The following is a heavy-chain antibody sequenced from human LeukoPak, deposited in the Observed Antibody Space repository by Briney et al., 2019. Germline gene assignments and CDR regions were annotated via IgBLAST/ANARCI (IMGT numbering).Heavy chain of an antibody. CDR3: ARNLYGSGKPY. Sequence: PGGSLRLSCAASGFTFSSYGMHWVRQAPGKGLEWVAFIRNDGSNDYYADSVKGRFTISRDNAKNSLYLQMNSLRAEDTAVYYCARNLYGSGKPYWGQGTLVTVSS. CDR1: GFTFSSYG. D-gene: IGHD3-10*01. J-gene: IGHJ4*02. CDR2: IRNDGSND. V-gene: IGHV3-30*02.